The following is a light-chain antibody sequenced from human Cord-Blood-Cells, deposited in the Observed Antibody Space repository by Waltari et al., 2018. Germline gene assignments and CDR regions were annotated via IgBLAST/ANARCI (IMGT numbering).Light chain of an antibody. CDR2: AAS. V-gene: IGKV1-39*01. J-gene: IGKJ5*01. Sequence: DIQMTQSPSSLSASVGDRVTITCRASQSISSYLHWYQQKPGKAPKLLIYAASSLQSGVPARFSGSGSGTDFTLTISSLQPEDFATYYCQQSYSTPPTLGQGTRLEI. CDR3: QQSYSTPPT. CDR1: QSISSY.